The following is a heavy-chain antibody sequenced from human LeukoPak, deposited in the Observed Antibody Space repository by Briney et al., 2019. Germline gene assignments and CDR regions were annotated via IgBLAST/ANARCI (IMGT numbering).Heavy chain of an antibody. CDR1: GFTVSNNY. D-gene: IGHD3-22*01. Sequence: GGSLRLSCAASGFTVSNNYMSWVRQAPGKGLEWVSVIYSGGSTYYADSVKGRFTISRDNSKNTLYLQMNSLRAEDTAVYYCASFSSGPNYYYYYGMDVWGQGTTVTVSS. J-gene: IGHJ6*02. CDR2: IYSGGST. V-gene: IGHV3-53*01. CDR3: ASFSSGPNYYYYYGMDV.